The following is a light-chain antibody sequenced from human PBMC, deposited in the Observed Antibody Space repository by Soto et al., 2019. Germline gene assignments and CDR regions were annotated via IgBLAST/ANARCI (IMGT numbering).Light chain of an antibody. CDR1: SSDVGGYNY. J-gene: IGLJ1*01. Sequence: TEPGSVVDFAGRPITISYTGTSSDVGGYNYVSWYQQHPGKAPKLMIYGVSNRPSGVSNRFSGSKSGNTASLTISGLQAEDEADYYCSSYTRSSSLYVFGTGTKVTVL. CDR3: SSYTRSSSLYV. CDR2: GVS. V-gene: IGLV2-14*01.